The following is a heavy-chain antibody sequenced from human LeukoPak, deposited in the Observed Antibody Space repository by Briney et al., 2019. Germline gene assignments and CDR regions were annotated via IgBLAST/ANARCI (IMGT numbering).Heavy chain of an antibody. Sequence: PSETLSLTCTVSGGSISSYYWSWIRQPPGKGLEWIGYIYYSGSTNYNPSLKSRVTISVDTSKNQFSLKLSSVTAADTAVYYCASHWALAAAGIWGQGTLVTVSS. V-gene: IGHV4-59*08. J-gene: IGHJ4*02. CDR2: IYYSGST. CDR3: ASHWALAAAGI. CDR1: GGSISSYY. D-gene: IGHD6-13*01.